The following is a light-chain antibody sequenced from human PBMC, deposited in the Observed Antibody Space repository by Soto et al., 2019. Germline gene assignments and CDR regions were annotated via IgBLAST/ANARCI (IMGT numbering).Light chain of an antibody. CDR2: EVV. CDR1: KSDIGVYDF. Sequence: QSVLTQPPSASGSPGQSGTISCTGTKSDIGVYDFVSWYQHHPGKAPRLIIYEVVQRPSGVPDRFSGSKSGNTASLTVSGLQAADEADYFCKSYAGSNTYVFGSGTKV. J-gene: IGLJ1*01. V-gene: IGLV2-8*01. CDR3: KSYAGSNTYV.